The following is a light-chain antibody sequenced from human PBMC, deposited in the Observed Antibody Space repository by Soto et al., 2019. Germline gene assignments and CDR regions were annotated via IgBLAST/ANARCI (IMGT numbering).Light chain of an antibody. CDR2: GAS. J-gene: IGKJ5*01. Sequence: EIVMTQSPATLSVSPGERATLSCRASQSVSSNLAWYQQKPGQAPRLLIYGASTRATGIPARFSGSGSRTEFTLTISSLQSEGFAVYYCQQYNNWPITFGQGTRLEIK. V-gene: IGKV3-15*01. CDR1: QSVSSN. CDR3: QQYNNWPIT.